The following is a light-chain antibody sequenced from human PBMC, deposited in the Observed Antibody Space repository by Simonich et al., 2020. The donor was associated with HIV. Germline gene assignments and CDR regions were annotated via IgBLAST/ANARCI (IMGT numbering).Light chain of an antibody. CDR3: QQIYSTPLT. J-gene: IGKJ4*01. V-gene: IGKV1-39*01. CDR2: AAS. CDR1: QSISSY. Sequence: DIQMTQSPSSLSASVGDRVTITCRASQSISSYLNWYHQKPGKAPKLLIYAASSLQSGVTSRFSGSGSGTDFALTISSLQPEDFATYFCQQIYSTPLTFGGGTKLEIK.